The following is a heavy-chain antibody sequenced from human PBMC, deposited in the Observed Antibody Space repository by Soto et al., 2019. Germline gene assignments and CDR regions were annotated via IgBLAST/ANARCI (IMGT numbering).Heavy chain of an antibody. CDR1: GFTFSAYS. CDR2: IGTNTRTI. CDR3: AREYYFDC. J-gene: IGHJ4*02. V-gene: IGHV3-48*02. Sequence: EVQLVESGGGFVQPGGSLRLSCVGSGFTFSAYSMNWVRQAPGKGLEWLSYIGTNTRTIYYADSVRGRFTISRDNAKNSLSLQMNSLRDEDTAVYYCAREYYFDCWGQGTLVSVSS.